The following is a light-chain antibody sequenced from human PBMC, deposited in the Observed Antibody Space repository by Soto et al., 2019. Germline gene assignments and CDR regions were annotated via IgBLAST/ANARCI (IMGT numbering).Light chain of an antibody. CDR3: LQDYDYPFT. J-gene: IGKJ3*01. CDR1: QSISSW. Sequence: IQMTQSPSTLSGSVGDRVTITFRASQSISSWLAWYQQKPGKAPKLLIYDASNLQSGVPSRFSGSGSGTDFTLTISSLQPEDFATYYCLQDYDYPFTFGPGTKVDIK. V-gene: IGKV1-6*01. CDR2: DAS.